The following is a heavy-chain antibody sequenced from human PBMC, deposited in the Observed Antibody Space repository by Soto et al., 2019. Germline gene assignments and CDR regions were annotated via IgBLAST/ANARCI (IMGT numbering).Heavy chain of an antibody. V-gene: IGHV3-74*01. Sequence: PVGSLRRCCVDSEFTFSSYWMHWVRQVPGKGVVWVSRMNEDGSTTDYADSVKGRFTISRDNARNTLYLQMNSLRAEDTAVYYCARDLSGRADVWGQGTTVTVSS. CDR1: EFTFSSYW. J-gene: IGHJ6*02. CDR3: ARDLSGRADV. CDR2: MNEDGSTT. D-gene: IGHD3-10*01.